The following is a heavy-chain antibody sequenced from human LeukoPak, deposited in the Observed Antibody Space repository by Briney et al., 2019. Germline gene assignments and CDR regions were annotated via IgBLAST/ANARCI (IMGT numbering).Heavy chain of an antibody. Sequence: GASVKVSCKTSGYTFTNYDITWVRQASGQGLKWMGWMSPYSGTTGSAQKFQGRVTMTRNTSISTAYLEMSSLTSEDTAVYYCARALDTTVLLGAYWGQGTLVTVSS. J-gene: IGHJ4*02. CDR1: GYTFTNYD. D-gene: IGHD1-1*01. CDR3: ARALDTTVLLGAY. CDR2: MSPYSGTT. V-gene: IGHV1-8*02.